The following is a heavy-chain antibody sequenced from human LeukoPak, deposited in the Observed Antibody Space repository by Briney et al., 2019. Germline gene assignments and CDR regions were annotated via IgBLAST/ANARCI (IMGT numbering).Heavy chain of an antibody. CDR3: ARGSSGSSWYDDAFDI. V-gene: IGHV1-18*04. D-gene: IGHD6-13*01. J-gene: IGHJ3*02. CDR1: GYTFTSYG. Sequence: GASVKVSCKASGYTFTSYGISWVRQAPGQGLEWMGWISAYNGNTNYAQKLQGRVTMTTDTSTSTAYMELRSLRSDDTAVYYCARGSSGSSWYDDAFDIWGQGTMVTVSS. CDR2: ISAYNGNT.